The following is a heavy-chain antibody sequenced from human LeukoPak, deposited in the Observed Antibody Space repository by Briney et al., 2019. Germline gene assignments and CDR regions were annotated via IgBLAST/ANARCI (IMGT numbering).Heavy chain of an antibody. CDR2: IYYSGST. Sequence: SETLSLTCTVSGGSISSYYWSWIRQPPGKGLEWIGYIYYSGSTNYNPSLKSRVTISVDTSKNQFSLKLSSVTAADTAVYYCASSDRVLRYFDRRLDHYGMDVWGKGTTVTVSS. CDR1: GGSISSYY. CDR3: ASSDRVLRYFDRRLDHYGMDV. J-gene: IGHJ6*04. V-gene: IGHV4-59*01. D-gene: IGHD3-9*01.